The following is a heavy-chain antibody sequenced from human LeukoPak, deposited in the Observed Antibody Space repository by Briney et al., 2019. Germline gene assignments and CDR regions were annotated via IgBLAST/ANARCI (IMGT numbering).Heavy chain of an antibody. Sequence: ASVKVSCKASGYTFTSYGISWVRQAPGQGLEWMGWISAYNGSTNYAQKLQGRVTMTTDTSTSTAYMELRSLRSDDTAVYYCARGASGARITMIVDEDYWGQGTLVTVSS. J-gene: IGHJ4*02. V-gene: IGHV1-18*01. D-gene: IGHD3-22*01. CDR1: GYTFTSYG. CDR3: ARGASGARITMIVDEDY. CDR2: ISAYNGST.